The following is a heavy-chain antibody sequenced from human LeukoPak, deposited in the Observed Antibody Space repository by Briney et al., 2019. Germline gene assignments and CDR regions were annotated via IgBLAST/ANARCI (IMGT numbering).Heavy chain of an antibody. Sequence: ASVKVSCKASRYTFISYDINWVRQATGQGGEWMGWMNPTSGNTGYAQKFQGRVTMTRNTSISTAYMELSSLRSEDTAVDYCARARIGDAFDYWGQGTLVTVSS. V-gene: IGHV1-8*01. D-gene: IGHD3-10*01. J-gene: IGHJ4*02. CDR3: ARARIGDAFDY. CDR1: RYTFISYD. CDR2: MNPTSGNT.